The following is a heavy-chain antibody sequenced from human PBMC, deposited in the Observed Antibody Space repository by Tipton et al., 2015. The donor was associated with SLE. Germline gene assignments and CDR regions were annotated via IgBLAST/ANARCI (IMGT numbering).Heavy chain of an antibody. J-gene: IGHJ6*02. V-gene: IGHV4-34*01. CDR2: INHSGST. Sequence: TLSLTCTVYTGSFSGYYWSWIRQPPGKGLEWIGEINHSGSTDYNPAMKSRVTISLDTSTEQFSLKLTSVTAADTALYFCARHWGAARSPWFYFYGFDVWGQGTTVTVAS. D-gene: IGHD6-6*01. CDR1: TGSFSGYY. CDR3: ARHWGAARSPWFYFYGFDV.